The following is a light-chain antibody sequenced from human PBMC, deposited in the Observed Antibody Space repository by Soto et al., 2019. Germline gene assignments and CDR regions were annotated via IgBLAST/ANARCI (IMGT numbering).Light chain of an antibody. CDR1: QSVNSN. Sequence: EILMTQSPATLSVSPGERATLSCRASQSVNSNLAWYQQRPGQAPRLLIYGASTRATGIPDRFGGSGSGTEFTLTISSLQSEDFAVYYCQQFYNWPPMYTFGQGTKVDIK. V-gene: IGKV3-15*01. CDR3: QQFYNWPPMYT. J-gene: IGKJ2*01. CDR2: GAS.